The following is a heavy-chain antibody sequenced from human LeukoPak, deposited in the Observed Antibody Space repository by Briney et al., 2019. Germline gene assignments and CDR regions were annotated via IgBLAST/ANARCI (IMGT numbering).Heavy chain of an antibody. V-gene: IGHV4-61*02. J-gene: IGHJ5*02. CDR2: IYTSGST. CDR3: ARDYVGAGDDWFDP. Sequence: SETLSLTCTVSGGSISSGSYYWSWIRQPAGKGLEWIGRIYTSGSTNYNPSLKSRVTISVDTSKNQFSLKLSSVTAADTAVYYCARDYVGAGDDWFDPWGQGTLVTVSS. D-gene: IGHD1-26*01. CDR1: GGSISSGSYY.